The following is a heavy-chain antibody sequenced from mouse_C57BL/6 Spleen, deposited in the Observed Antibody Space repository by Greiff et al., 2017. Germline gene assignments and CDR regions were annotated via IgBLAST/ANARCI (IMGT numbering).Heavy chain of an antibody. CDR1: GYTFTSYW. CDR3: AREYGNYGFAY. D-gene: IGHD2-10*02. Sequence: QVQLQQPGAELVKPGASVKLSCKASGYTFTSYWMHWVKQRPGQGLEWIGMIHPNSGSTNYNEKFKSKATLTVDKSSSTAYMQLSSLTSEDSAVYYCAREYGNYGFAYWGQGTLVTVSA. V-gene: IGHV1-64*01. J-gene: IGHJ3*01. CDR2: IHPNSGST.